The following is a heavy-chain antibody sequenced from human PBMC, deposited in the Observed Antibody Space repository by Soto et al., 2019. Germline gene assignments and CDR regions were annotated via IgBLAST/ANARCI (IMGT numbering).Heavy chain of an antibody. D-gene: IGHD6-13*01. CDR1: GFTFSSYG. J-gene: IGHJ4*02. CDR3: ARGGDSSPGPFDY. CDR2: IWYDGSNK. V-gene: IGHV3-33*08. Sequence: GGSLRLSCAASGFTFSSYGMHWVRQAPGKGLEWVAVIWYDGSNKYYADSVKGRFTISRDNSKNTLYLQMNSLRAEDTAVYYCARGGDSSPGPFDYWGQGTLVTVSS.